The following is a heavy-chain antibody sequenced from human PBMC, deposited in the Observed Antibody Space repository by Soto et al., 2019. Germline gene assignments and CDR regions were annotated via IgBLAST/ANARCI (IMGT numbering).Heavy chain of an antibody. V-gene: IGHV3-23*01. CDR1: GFTFSSYA. J-gene: IGHJ4*02. Sequence: GGSLRLSCAASGFTFSSYAMSWFRQAPGKGLEWVSAISGSGGSTYYADSVKGRFTISRDNSKNTLYLQMNSLRAEDTAVYYCAKRAGYSRSRAPDYWGQGTLVTVSS. CDR3: AKRAGYSRSRAPDY. CDR2: ISGSGGST. D-gene: IGHD6-13*01.